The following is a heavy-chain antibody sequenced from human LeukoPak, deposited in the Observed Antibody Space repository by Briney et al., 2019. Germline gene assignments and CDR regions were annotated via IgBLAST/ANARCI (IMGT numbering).Heavy chain of an antibody. J-gene: IGHJ5*02. D-gene: IGHD3-22*01. V-gene: IGHV3-43*02. Sequence: GGSLRLSCAASGFTFDDYAMHWVRHAPGKGLEWVSLISGDGGRTYYADSVKGRFTISRDNAKNTLYLQMNSLRAEDTAVYYCARVYYDSSGYLPWGQGTLVTVSS. CDR2: ISGDGGRT. CDR3: ARVYYDSSGYLP. CDR1: GFTFDDYA.